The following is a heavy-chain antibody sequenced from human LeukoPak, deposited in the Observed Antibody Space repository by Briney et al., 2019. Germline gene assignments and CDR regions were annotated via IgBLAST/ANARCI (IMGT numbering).Heavy chain of an antibody. J-gene: IGHJ5*02. V-gene: IGHV4-39*02. CDR3: ARRRYDFWTTNRRFWPFDP. CDR2: IDYSGST. D-gene: IGHD3-3*01. Sequence: PSETLSLTCAVSGASIDNSNCYWGWIRQPPGKDLQWIGCIDYSGSTYYNPSLKSRVTISVDTSRNHFYLKLSSVTAADTAVYYCARRRYDFWTTNRRFWPFDPWGQGTLVTVSS. CDR1: GASIDNSNCY.